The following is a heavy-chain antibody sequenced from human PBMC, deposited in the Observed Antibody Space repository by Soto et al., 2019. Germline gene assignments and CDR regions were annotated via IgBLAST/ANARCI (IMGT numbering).Heavy chain of an antibody. Sequence: SETLSLTCAISGAPITRGDYSWNWIRQPPGKGLEWIGYIFHGGSTYYNPYLRSRVTISVDRSRTQFSLKMSSLTAADTAVSYCASGRVLVPAAVMFNCLDPWGQGALVTVSS. CDR2: IFHGGST. CDR1: GAPITRGDYS. CDR3: ASGRVLVPAAVMFNCLDP. J-gene: IGHJ5*02. V-gene: IGHV4-30-2*01. D-gene: IGHD2-2*01.